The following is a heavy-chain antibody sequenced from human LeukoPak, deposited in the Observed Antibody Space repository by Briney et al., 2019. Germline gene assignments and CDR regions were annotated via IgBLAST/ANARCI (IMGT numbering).Heavy chain of an antibody. V-gene: IGHV1-2*02. D-gene: IGHD6-13*01. CDR1: GYRFTDYY. Sequence: ASVKVSCKASGYRFTDYYVHWVRESPGQGLEWMGRVSPDSGGTNYAQKFQGRVTMTTHTTISTAYMELSRLRSDDTAVYYCASGLNSRSTSCWGQGTRVTVSS. CDR2: VSPDSGGT. J-gene: IGHJ4*02. CDR3: ASGLNSRSTSC.